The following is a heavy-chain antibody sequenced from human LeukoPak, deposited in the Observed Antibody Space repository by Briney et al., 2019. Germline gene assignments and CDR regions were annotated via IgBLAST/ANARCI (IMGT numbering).Heavy chain of an antibody. V-gene: IGHV5-51*01. Sequence: GESLKISCKGSGYSFTNYWIGWVRQMPGKGLKWMGIIYPGDSDARYSPSFQGQVTISADKSISAAYLQWSSLKASDTAMYYCARRRDLYSGSYYPFDYWGQGTLVTVSS. CDR2: IYPGDSDA. J-gene: IGHJ4*02. D-gene: IGHD1-26*01. CDR1: GYSFTNYW. CDR3: ARRRDLYSGSYYPFDY.